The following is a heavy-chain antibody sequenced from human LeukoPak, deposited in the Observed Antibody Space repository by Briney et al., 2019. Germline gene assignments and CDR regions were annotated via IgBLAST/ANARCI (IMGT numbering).Heavy chain of an antibody. J-gene: IGHJ4*02. Sequence: SETLSLTCTVSGGSISSYYWGWIRQPAGKGLEWIGRIYTSGSTNYDASLKSRVSMSVDTSKNQFSLKLSSVTAADTAAFYCARENSGSYREFDYWGQGTLVTVSS. V-gene: IGHV4-4*07. CDR2: IYTSGST. D-gene: IGHD1-26*01. CDR1: GGSISSYY. CDR3: ARENSGSYREFDY.